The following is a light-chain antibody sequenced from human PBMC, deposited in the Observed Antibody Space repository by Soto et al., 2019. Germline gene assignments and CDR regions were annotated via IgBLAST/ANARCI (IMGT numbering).Light chain of an antibody. Sequence: QSVLTQPASVSGSPGQSIAISCIGVRTDGDGHDYVSWYQRHPGQAPQLIIYDVYNRPSGVSDRFSGSKSGNTASLIISGLQAEDEAGYFCTSYTASSPFYVFGAGTKVTVL. V-gene: IGLV2-14*03. CDR2: DVY. CDR3: TSYTASSPFYV. J-gene: IGLJ1*01. CDR1: RTDGDGHDY.